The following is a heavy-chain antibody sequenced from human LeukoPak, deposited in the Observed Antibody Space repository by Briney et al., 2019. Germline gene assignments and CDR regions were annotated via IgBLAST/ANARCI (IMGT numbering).Heavy chain of an antibody. CDR3: AREVSRYYDSSGYYYSFDY. CDR1: GGSISSSSYY. V-gene: IGHV4-39*07. D-gene: IGHD3-22*01. Sequence: PSETLSLTCTVSGGSISSSSYYWGWIRQPPGRGLEWIGSIYYSGSTYYNPSLKSRVTISVDTSKNQFSLKLSSVTAADTAVYYCAREVSRYYDSSGYYYSFDYWGQGTLVTVSS. J-gene: IGHJ4*02. CDR2: IYYSGST.